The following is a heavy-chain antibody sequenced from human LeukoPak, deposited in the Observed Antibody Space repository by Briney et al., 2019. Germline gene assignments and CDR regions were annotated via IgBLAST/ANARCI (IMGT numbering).Heavy chain of an antibody. CDR3: ARHLNTYYYGSGSYGY. V-gene: IGHV5-10-1*01. D-gene: IGHD3-10*01. Sequence: GESLKISFKGSGYSFTSYWISWVRQMPGKGLEWMGRIDPSDSYTNYSPSFQGHVTISADKSISTAYLQWSSLKASDTAMYYCARHLNTYYYGSGSYGYWGQGTLVTVSS. J-gene: IGHJ4*02. CDR2: IDPSDSYT. CDR1: GYSFTSYW.